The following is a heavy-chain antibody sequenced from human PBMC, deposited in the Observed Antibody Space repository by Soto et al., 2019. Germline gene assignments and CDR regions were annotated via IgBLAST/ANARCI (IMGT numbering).Heavy chain of an antibody. V-gene: IGHV4-59*01. Sequence: PSDTLSLTCSFHCPSISSYYWSWIRKPPRKGLEWIGYIYYSGSTNYNPSLKSRVTISVDTSKNQFSLKLSFVTAADTAVYYCARASGCSGGNCAFDPWGQGTLVTVS. J-gene: IGHJ5*02. CDR3: ARASGCSGGNCAFDP. CDR1: CPSISSYY. D-gene: IGHD2-15*01. CDR2: IYYSGST.